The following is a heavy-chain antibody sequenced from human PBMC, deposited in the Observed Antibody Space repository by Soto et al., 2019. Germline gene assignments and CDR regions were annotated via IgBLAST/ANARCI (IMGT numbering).Heavy chain of an antibody. CDR3: ARLRGYSYGSIDS. J-gene: IGHJ4*02. V-gene: IGHV4-30-2*03. Sequence: SETLSLTCAVSGGSISSGGYSWSWIRQPPGKGLEWIGYIYHSGSTYYNPSLKSRGTISVDTSKNQFSLKLSSVTAADTAVYYCARLRGYSYGSIDSWGQGTLVTVSS. CDR2: IYHSGST. CDR1: GGSISSGGYS. D-gene: IGHD5-18*01.